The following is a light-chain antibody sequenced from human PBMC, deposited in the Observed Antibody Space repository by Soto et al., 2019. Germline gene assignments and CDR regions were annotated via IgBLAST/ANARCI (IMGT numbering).Light chain of an antibody. CDR2: DAS. CDR3: QQYNNWPLT. CDR1: QSVDND. Sequence: EIVMTQSPATLSVSPGERATLSCRASQSVDNDLAWYQQKPGQPPRLLIYDASTRATGIPARFSGSQSGTEFTLTISSLLSEDVAVYSCQQYNNWPLTFGGGTKVDIK. V-gene: IGKV3D-15*01. J-gene: IGKJ4*01.